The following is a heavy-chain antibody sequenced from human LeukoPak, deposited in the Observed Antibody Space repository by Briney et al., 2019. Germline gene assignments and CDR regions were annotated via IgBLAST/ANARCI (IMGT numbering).Heavy chain of an antibody. J-gene: IGHJ4*02. CDR3: AKISDYDYVWGSYRLNYFDY. CDR2: INSDSRDT. Sequence: GGSLRLSCAASGFTFSNYYVHWVRQPPGKGLVWVSRINSDSRDTTYVDSVKGRFTISRDNAENTVYLQMNSLRAEDTAVYYCAKISDYDYVWGSYRLNYFDYWGQGTLVTVSS. V-gene: IGHV3-74*03. CDR1: GFTFSNYY. D-gene: IGHD3-16*02.